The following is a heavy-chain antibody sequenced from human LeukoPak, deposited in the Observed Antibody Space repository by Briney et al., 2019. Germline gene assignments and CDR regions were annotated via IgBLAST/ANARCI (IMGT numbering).Heavy chain of an antibody. Sequence: PSETLSLTCSVSGGSFSSYFWSWVRQPAGKGLEWIGRIYPSGNTNYNPSLKSRVTLSVDTSKTQFSLRLSSVTAADTAVFYCARAGHYDTSGYYTSWFYYYYMDVWGKGTTVTISS. J-gene: IGHJ6*03. CDR2: IYPSGNT. D-gene: IGHD3-22*01. V-gene: IGHV4-4*07. CDR1: GGSFSSYF. CDR3: ARAGHYDTSGYYTSWFYYYYMDV.